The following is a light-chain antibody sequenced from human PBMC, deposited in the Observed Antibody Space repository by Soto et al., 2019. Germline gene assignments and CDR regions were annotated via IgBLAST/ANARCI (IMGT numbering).Light chain of an antibody. V-gene: IGKV3-11*01. CDR3: QQRSNWPPIT. CDR2: DAS. Sequence: EIVLTQSPATLSLSPGERATLSCRASQSVTTYLNWYQQKPGQAPRLLIFDASKRATDTPARFSGSGSGTDFTLTISSLEREDFAVYYCQQRSNWPPITFGQGTRLEIK. CDR1: QSVTTY. J-gene: IGKJ5*01.